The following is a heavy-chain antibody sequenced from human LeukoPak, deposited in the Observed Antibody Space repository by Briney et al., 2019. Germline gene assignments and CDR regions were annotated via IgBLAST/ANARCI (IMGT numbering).Heavy chain of an antibody. Sequence: PGGSLRLSCAASGFTFSSYGMSWVRQAPGKGLEWVSAISGSGGSTYYADSVKGRFTISRDNSKNTLYLQMNSLRAEDTAVYYCAKDLPLRVTHYYSAPWGQGTLVAVSS. CDR2: ISGSGGST. D-gene: IGHD2-21*02. CDR1: GFTFSSYG. V-gene: IGHV3-23*01. CDR3: AKDLPLRVTHYYSAP. J-gene: IGHJ5*02.